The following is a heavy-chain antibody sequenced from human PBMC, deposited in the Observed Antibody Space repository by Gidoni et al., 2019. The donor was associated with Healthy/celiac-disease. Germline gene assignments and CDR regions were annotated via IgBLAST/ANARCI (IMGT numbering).Heavy chain of an antibody. V-gene: IGHV2-26*01. CDR1: GFSLSNARMG. CDR3: ARIGVGSLYYFDY. CDR2: IFSNDEK. J-gene: IGHJ4*02. Sequence: QVTLKESGPVLVKPTETLTLTCTVSGFSLSNARMGVSWIRQPPGKALEWLAHIFSNDEKSYSTSLKSRLTISKDTSKSQVVLTMTNMDPVDTATYYCARIGVGSLYYFDYWGQGTLVTVSS. D-gene: IGHD2-15*01.